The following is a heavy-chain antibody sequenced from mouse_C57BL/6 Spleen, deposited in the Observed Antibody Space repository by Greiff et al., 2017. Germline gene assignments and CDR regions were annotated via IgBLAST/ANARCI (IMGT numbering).Heavy chain of an antibody. D-gene: IGHD2-2*01. CDR2: IDPSDSYT. V-gene: IGHV1-59*01. Sequence: QVQLQQPGAELVRPGTSVKLSCKASGYTFTSYWMHWVKQRPGQGLEWIGVIDPSDSYTNYNQKFKGKATLTVDTSSSTAYMQLSSLTSEDSAVYYCARLLWLRGVYYAMDYWGQGTSVTVSS. CDR1: GYTFTSYW. J-gene: IGHJ4*01. CDR3: ARLLWLRGVYYAMDY.